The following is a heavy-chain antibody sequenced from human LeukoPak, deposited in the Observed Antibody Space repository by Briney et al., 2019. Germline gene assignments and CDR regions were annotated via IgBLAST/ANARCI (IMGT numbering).Heavy chain of an antibody. D-gene: IGHD6-13*01. Sequence: PSETLSLTCAVYGGSFSGYYWSWIRQPPGKGLEWIGEINHSGSINYNPSLKSRVTISVDTSKNQFSLKLSSVTAADTAVYYCARIIAAAGSAFDIWGQGTMVTVSS. CDR2: INHSGSI. CDR1: GGSFSGYY. V-gene: IGHV4-34*01. J-gene: IGHJ3*02. CDR3: ARIIAAAGSAFDI.